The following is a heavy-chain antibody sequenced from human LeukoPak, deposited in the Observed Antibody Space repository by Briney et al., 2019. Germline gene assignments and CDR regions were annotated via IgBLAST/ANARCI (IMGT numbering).Heavy chain of an antibody. Sequence: SETLSLTCSVFGGSISSYYWSWVRQPPGKGLEWIGYASYSGSTDYNPSLKSRVVISIDTSKTQFSLRLRSVTAADTAVYYCARGRSSSSSHFDYWGQGTLVTVSS. CDR2: ASYSGST. CDR1: GGSISSYY. D-gene: IGHD6-6*01. CDR3: ARGRSSSSSHFDY. J-gene: IGHJ4*02. V-gene: IGHV4-59*01.